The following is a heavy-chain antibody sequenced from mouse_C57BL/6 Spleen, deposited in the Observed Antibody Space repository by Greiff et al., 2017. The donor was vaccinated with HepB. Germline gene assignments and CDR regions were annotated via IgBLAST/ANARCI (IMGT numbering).Heavy chain of an antibody. J-gene: IGHJ1*03. V-gene: IGHV1-26*01. CDR1: GYTFTDYY. CDR3: AIAYFDV. CDR2: INPNNGGT. Sequence: EVQLQQSGPELVKPGASVKISCKASGYTFTDYYMNWVKQSHGKSLEWIGDINPNNGGTSYNQKFKGKATLTVDKSSSTAYMELRSLTSEDSAVYYCAIAYFDVWGTGTTVTVSS.